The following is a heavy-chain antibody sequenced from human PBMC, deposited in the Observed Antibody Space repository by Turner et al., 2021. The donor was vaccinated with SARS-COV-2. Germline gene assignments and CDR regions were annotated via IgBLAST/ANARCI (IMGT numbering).Heavy chain of an antibody. CDR2: ISSRISYI. J-gene: IGHJ3*02. V-gene: IGHV3-21*01. CDR1: GSTFSSYS. CDR3: ARDFDDFWSGYYGRAFDI. Sequence: EVKLVESGGGLVKPGGSLRLSRAASGSTFSSYSMNWVRQAPGKGLEWVSAISSRISYIYYADSVKGRFTISRDNAKNSLYLQMNSLRAEDTAVYYCARDFDDFWSGYYGRAFDIWGQGTMVTVSS. D-gene: IGHD3-3*01.